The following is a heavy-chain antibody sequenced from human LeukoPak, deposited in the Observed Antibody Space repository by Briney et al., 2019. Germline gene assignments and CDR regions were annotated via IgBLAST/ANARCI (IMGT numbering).Heavy chain of an antibody. J-gene: IGHJ4*02. D-gene: IGHD3-9*01. CDR3: ARVSAVLRYFDWSEDY. Sequence: ASVKVSCMASGYTFTSQGISGVRQAPGQGLEWMGWISTYNGNTKYAQRLQGGVSMNTDTRPRTAYVDLRDLRYDDTAAYYCARVSAVLRYFDWSEDYWGQGTLVTVSS. CDR1: GYTFTSQG. V-gene: IGHV1-18*01. CDR2: ISTYNGNT.